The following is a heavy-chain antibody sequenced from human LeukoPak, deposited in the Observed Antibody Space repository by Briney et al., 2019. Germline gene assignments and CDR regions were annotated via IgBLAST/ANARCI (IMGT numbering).Heavy chain of an antibody. D-gene: IGHD4-17*01. Sequence: GGSLRLSCAASGFTVSSNYMSWVRQAPGKGLEWVSVIYSGGSTYYADSVKGRFTISRDNSKNTLYLQMNSLRAEDTAVYYCARVPTTVTTVYFDYWGQGTLDTVSS. J-gene: IGHJ4*02. CDR2: IYSGGST. CDR1: GFTVSSNY. V-gene: IGHV3-53*01. CDR3: ARVPTTVTTVYFDY.